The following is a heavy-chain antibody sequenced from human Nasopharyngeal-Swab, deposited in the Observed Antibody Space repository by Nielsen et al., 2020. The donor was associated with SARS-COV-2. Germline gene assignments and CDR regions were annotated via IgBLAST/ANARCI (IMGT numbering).Heavy chain of an antibody. CDR2: ISWNSGSI. Sequence: LSLTCAASGFIFDDYAMHWVRQAPGKGLEWVSGISWNSGSIGYADSVKGRFTISRDNAKNSLYLQMNSLRAEDTALYYCAAYGSGSYYTLWGQGTLVTVSS. CDR1: GFIFDDYA. D-gene: IGHD3-10*01. CDR3: AAYGSGSYYTL. J-gene: IGHJ4*02. V-gene: IGHV3-9*01.